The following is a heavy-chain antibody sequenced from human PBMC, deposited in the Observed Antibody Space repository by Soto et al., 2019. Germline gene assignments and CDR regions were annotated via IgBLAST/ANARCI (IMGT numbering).Heavy chain of an antibody. V-gene: IGHV3-23*01. CDR2: ISGSGGST. J-gene: IGHJ4*02. Sequence: MSWVRQAPGKGLEWVSAISGSGGSTYYADSVKGRFTISRDNSKNTLYLQMNSLRAEDTAVYYCAKDESSGYYQQLRYFDYWGQGTLVTVSS. CDR3: AKDESSGYYQQLRYFDY. D-gene: IGHD3-22*01.